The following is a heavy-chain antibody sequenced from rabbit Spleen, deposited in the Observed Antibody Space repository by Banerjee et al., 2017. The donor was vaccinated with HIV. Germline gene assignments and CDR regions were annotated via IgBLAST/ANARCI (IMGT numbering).Heavy chain of an antibody. CDR3: ARDYAGYDTGGGL. Sequence: QSLEESGGDLVKPGASLTLTCTASGFSFSSSYWIFWVRQAPGKGLEWIACIKTGSGSTRYASWAKGRFTISKTSSTTVTLQMPSLTAADTATYFCARDYAGYDTGGGLWGPGTLVTVS. V-gene: IGHV1S40*01. CDR1: GFSFSSSYW. CDR2: IKTGSGST. D-gene: IGHD7-1*01. J-gene: IGHJ4*01.